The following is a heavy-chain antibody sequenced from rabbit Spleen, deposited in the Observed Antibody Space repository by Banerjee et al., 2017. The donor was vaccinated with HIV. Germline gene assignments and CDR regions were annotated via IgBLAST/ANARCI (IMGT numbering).Heavy chain of an antibody. Sequence: QSLEESGGDLVKPGASLTLTCTASGFSFIAGYYMCWVRQAPGKGLEWIACIHGGSRNNIPYASWAKGRFTISKTSSTTVTLQMTSLTVADTATYFCARFYAGYGDFGYAAMWGPGTLVTVS. D-gene: IGHD7-1*01. CDR1: GFSFIAGYY. CDR2: IHGGSRNNI. J-gene: IGHJ4*01. V-gene: IGHV1S40*01. CDR3: ARFYAGYGDFGYAAM.